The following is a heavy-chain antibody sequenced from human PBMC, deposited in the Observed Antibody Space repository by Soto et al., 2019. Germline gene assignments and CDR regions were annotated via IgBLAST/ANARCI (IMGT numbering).Heavy chain of an antibody. D-gene: IGHD3-16*01. CDR2: LSSCIRYV. CDR3: VGGGNSRSY. V-gene: IGHV3-21*01. CDR1: GFTFTNYI. J-gene: IGHJ4*01. Sequence: PCGSLRLSCTSSGFTFTNYIMTWVRQAPGKGLEWVSSLSSCIRYVYYVDSVKGRFTISRDDAKNSVYLQMNSLRAEDAAVYYCVGGGNSRSYWGQGTRVAFST.